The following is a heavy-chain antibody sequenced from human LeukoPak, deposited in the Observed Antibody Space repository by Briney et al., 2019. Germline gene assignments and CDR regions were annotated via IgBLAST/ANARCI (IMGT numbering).Heavy chain of an antibody. CDR2: ISDSGDDT. D-gene: IGHD4-17*01. CDR1: GFTFSSNA. CDR3: AKDPMTTVTTTAD. Sequence: GGFLRLSCAASGFTFSSNAMSWVRQAPGKGLEWVSVISDSGDDTYYADSVKGRFTISRDNSTNTLYLQMNSLRAEDTAVYYCAKDPMTTVTTTADWGQGTLVTVSS. J-gene: IGHJ4*02. V-gene: IGHV3-23*01.